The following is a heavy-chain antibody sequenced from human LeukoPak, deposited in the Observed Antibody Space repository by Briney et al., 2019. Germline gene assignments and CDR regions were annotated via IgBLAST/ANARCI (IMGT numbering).Heavy chain of an antibody. V-gene: IGHV3-23*01. CDR1: GFTFSSYA. D-gene: IGHD6-13*01. J-gene: IGHJ6*03. CDR3: AKDGEQQLVLYYYYMDV. Sequence: GGSLRLSCAASGFTFSSYAMSWVRQAPGKGLEWVSAISGSGGSTYYADSVKGRFTISRDNSKNTLYLQMNSLRAEDTAVYYCAKDGEQQLVLYYYYMDVWGKGTTVTVSS. CDR2: ISGSGGST.